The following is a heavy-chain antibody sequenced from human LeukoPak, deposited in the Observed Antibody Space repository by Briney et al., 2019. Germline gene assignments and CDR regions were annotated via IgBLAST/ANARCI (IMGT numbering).Heavy chain of an antibody. J-gene: IGHJ6*02. CDR1: GFTFREFA. CDR2: IKQDGSEK. CDR3: ARVVVVTAILSPDYYGMDV. D-gene: IGHD2-21*02. V-gene: IGHV3-7*01. Sequence: GGSLRLSCTSSGFTFREFAVSWVRQAPGKGLEWVANIKQDGSEKYYVDSVKGRFTISRDNAKNSLYLQMNSLRAEDTAVYYCARVVVVTAILSPDYYGMDVWGQGTTVTVSS.